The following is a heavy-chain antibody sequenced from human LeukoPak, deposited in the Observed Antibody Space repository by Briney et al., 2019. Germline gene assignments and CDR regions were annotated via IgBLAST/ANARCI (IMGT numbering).Heavy chain of an antibody. CDR2: KYYSGST. Sequence: SETLSLACTVSGGSMTTRNYYWGWIRQSPGKGLEWIGHKYYSGSTYYNPSLKSRVTISVDTSKNQFSLKLSSVTAADTAVYYCARDDSSGYYMDVWGKGTTVTVSS. J-gene: IGHJ6*03. D-gene: IGHD3-22*01. CDR1: GGSMTTRNYY. V-gene: IGHV4-39*07. CDR3: ARDDSSGYYMDV.